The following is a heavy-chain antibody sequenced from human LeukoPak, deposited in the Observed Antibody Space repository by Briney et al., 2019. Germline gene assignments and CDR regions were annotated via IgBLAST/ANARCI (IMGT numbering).Heavy chain of an antibody. CDR1: GGSFSGYY. J-gene: IGHJ6*02. Sequence: SETLSLTCAVYGGSFSGYYWSWIRQPPGKGLEWIGEINHSGSTNYNPSLKSRVTISVDTSKNQFSLKLSSVTAADTAVYYCARQSRTTVATFDYYYYGMDVWGQGTTVTVSS. CDR3: ARQSRTTVATFDYYYYGMDV. CDR2: INHSGST. V-gene: IGHV4-34*01. D-gene: IGHD4-17*01.